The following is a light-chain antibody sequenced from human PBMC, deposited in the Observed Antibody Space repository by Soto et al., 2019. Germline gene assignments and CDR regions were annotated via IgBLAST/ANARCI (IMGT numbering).Light chain of an antibody. CDR3: QQYYSSPWT. V-gene: IGKV1-8*01. Sequence: AIRMTQSPSSLSASTGDRVTITCRASQGISSYLAWYQQKPGKAPKLLIYAASTLQSGVPSRFSGSGSGTDFTLTISCLQSEDFATYYCQQYYSSPWTFGQGTKLEIK. J-gene: IGKJ2*02. CDR1: QGISSY. CDR2: AAS.